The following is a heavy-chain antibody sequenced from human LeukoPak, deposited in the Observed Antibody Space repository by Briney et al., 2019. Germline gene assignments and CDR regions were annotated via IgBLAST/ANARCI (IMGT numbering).Heavy chain of an antibody. CDR3: ARDLGGSTISGSFDI. J-gene: IGHJ3*02. CDR2: IKQDGSEK. D-gene: IGHD3-9*01. V-gene: IGHV3-7*03. Sequence: GESLRLSCAASGFTFTTYWMSWVRQPPGKGLEWVANIKQDGSEKYYVDSVKGRFTISRDNAKNSLYLQMNSLRAEDTAVYYCARDLGGSTISGSFDIWGQGTMVTVSS. CDR1: GFTFTTYW.